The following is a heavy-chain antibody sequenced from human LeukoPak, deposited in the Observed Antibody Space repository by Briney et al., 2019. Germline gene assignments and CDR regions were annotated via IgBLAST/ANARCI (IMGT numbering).Heavy chain of an antibody. CDR1: GGSISSYY. CDR2: IYTSGST. D-gene: IGHD5-24*01. V-gene: IGHV4-4*07. CDR3: ARFFGRSMAASDPYGMDV. Sequence: SETLSLTCTVSGGSISSYYWSWIRQPAGKGLELIGRIYTSGSTNHNPSLKSRVTMSVDTSKNQFSLKLSSVTAADTSVYYCARFFGRSMAASDPYGMDVWGQGTTVTVSS. J-gene: IGHJ6*02.